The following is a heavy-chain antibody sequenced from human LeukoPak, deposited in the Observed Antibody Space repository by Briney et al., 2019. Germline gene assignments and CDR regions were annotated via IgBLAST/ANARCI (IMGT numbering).Heavy chain of an antibody. Sequence: PSETLSFTCTVSGGSISSSSYYWGWIRQPPGKGLEWIGSIYYSGSTYYNPSLKSRVTISVDTSKNQFSLKLSSVTAADTAVYYCASRTTVRWGMSGDYWGQGTLVTVSS. D-gene: IGHD4-17*01. CDR2: IYYSGST. CDR3: ASRTTVRWGMSGDY. CDR1: GGSISSSSYY. J-gene: IGHJ4*02. V-gene: IGHV4-39*07.